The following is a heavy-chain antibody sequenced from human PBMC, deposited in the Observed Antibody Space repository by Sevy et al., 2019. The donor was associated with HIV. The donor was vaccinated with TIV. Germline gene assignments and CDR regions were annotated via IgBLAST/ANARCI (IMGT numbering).Heavy chain of an antibody. V-gene: IGHV3-7*01. CDR3: ARDYDFWSGYYAHYGMDV. CDR2: IKQDGSEK. J-gene: IGHJ6*02. CDR1: GFTFSSYW. D-gene: IGHD3-3*01. Sequence: GGSLRLSCAASGFTFSSYWMSWVRQAPGKGLEWVANIKQDGSEKYYVDSVKGRFTISRDKAKNSLYLQMNSLRAEDTAVYYCARDYDFWSGYYAHYGMDVWGQGTTVTVSS.